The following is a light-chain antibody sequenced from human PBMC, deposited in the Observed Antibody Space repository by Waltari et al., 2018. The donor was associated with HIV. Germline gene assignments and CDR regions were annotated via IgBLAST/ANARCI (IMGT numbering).Light chain of an antibody. V-gene: IGLV2-14*01. J-gene: IGLJ3*02. Sequence: QSALTQPASASGSPGQSITISCTGTSSDVGDSNYVSWYQQHPGRAPKVMIYEVSNRPSGVSNRFSGSKSGNTASLTISGLQAEDEADYYCSSYTTSSSWVFGGGTKVTVL. CDR3: SSYTTSSSWV. CDR1: SSDVGDSNY. CDR2: EVS.